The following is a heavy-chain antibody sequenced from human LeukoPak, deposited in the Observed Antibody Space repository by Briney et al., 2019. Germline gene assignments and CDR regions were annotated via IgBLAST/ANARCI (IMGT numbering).Heavy chain of an antibody. CDR3: ASGYFFYFDY. CDR2: INPNSGGT. Sequence: GASVKVSCKASGYTFTSYDINWVRQATGQGLEWMGWINPNSGGTNYAQKFQGRVTMTRDTSISTAYMELSRLRSDDTAVYYCASGYFFYFDYWGQGTLVTVSS. D-gene: IGHD2/OR15-2a*01. V-gene: IGHV1-2*02. J-gene: IGHJ4*02. CDR1: GYTFTSYD.